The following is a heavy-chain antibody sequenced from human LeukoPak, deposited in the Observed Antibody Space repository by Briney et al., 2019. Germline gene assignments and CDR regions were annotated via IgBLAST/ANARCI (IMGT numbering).Heavy chain of an antibody. Sequence: SETQSLTCTVSGGSISSGGYYWSWIRQHPGKGLEWIGYIYYSGSTYYNPSLESRVTISVDTSKNQFSLKLSSVTAADTAVYYCARSSYSWDKWFDPWGQGTLVTVSS. CDR1: GGSISSGGYY. CDR3: ARSSYSWDKWFDP. V-gene: IGHV4-31*03. D-gene: IGHD2-2*01. CDR2: IYYSGST. J-gene: IGHJ5*02.